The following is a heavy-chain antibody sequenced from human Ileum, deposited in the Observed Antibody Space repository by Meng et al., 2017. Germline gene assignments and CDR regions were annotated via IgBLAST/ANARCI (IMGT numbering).Heavy chain of an antibody. Sequence: VQLQESGPGLPKPSGTLSLTCSVSGGSISTSDWWSWVRQPPGKGLEWIGEIHHSGSTNYNPSLKSRVTISVDKSKNQFSLKLNSVTAADTAVYYCAREWSGSYRHFDYWGQGTLVTASS. CDR3: AREWSGSYRHFDY. V-gene: IGHV4-4*02. J-gene: IGHJ4*02. D-gene: IGHD1-26*01. CDR1: GGSISTSDW. CDR2: IHHSGST.